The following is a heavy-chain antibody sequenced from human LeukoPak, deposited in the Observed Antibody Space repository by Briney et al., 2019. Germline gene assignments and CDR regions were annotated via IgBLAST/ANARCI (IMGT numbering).Heavy chain of an antibody. J-gene: IGHJ6*03. Sequence: GGSLRLSCAASGFTFSSYWMHWVRQAPGKGLVWVSRINSDGSSTSYADSVKGRFTISRDNAKNTLYLQMNSLRAEDTAVYYCARDRGGIAAREYYYYYMDVWGKGTTVTVSS. D-gene: IGHD6-6*01. V-gene: IGHV3-74*01. CDR3: ARDRGGIAAREYYYYYMDV. CDR2: INSDGSST. CDR1: GFTFSSYW.